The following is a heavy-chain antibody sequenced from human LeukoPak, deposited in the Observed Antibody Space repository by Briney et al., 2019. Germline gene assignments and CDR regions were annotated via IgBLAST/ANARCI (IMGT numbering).Heavy chain of an antibody. CDR1: GGSISSSSYY. V-gene: IGHV4-39*01. CDR3: ARRWELHAFDI. CDR2: IYYSGST. Sequence: SETLSLTCTVSGGSISSSSYYWGWIRQPPGKGLVWIGSIYYSGSTYYNPSLKSRVTISVDTSKDQFSLKLSSVTAADTAVYYCARRWELHAFDIWGQGTMVTVSS. J-gene: IGHJ3*02. D-gene: IGHD2-15*01.